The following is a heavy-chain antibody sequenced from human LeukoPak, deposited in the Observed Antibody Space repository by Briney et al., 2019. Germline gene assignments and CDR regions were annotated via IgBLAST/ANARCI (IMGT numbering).Heavy chain of an antibody. CDR3: ARVVYDFWSGYYIDY. V-gene: IGHV1-18*01. D-gene: IGHD3-3*01. Sequence: ASVKVSCKASGHTFTSYGISWVRQAPDQGYEWMGLLNAYNGNTNYAQQPHGRVTMTTDTSTSTAYMELRSLRSDDTAVYYCARVVYDFWSGYYIDYWGQGTLVTVSS. CDR2: LNAYNGNT. J-gene: IGHJ4*02. CDR1: GHTFTSYG.